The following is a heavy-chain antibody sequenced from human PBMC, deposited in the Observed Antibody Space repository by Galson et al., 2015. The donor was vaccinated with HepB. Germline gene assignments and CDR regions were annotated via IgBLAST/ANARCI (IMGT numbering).Heavy chain of an antibody. J-gene: IGHJ3*02. V-gene: IGHV3-21*01. Sequence: SLRLSCAAYGFTFSDHTMNWVRQAPGKGLEWVPSISSTSSYIYYADSVKGRFTISRDNAKNSLYLLMNSLRAEDTAVYYCAREGYCSTTSCYQDAFDIWGQGTMVTVSS. CDR3: AREGYCSTTSCYQDAFDI. D-gene: IGHD2-2*01. CDR1: GFTFSDHT. CDR2: ISSTSSYI.